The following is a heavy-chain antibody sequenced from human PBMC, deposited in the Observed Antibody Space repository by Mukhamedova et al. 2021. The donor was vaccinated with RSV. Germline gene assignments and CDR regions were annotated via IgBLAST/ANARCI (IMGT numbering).Heavy chain of an antibody. CDR2: ISSSSSYI. CDR3: ARTVVAYYYYMES. J-gene: IGHJ6*03. D-gene: IGHD2-15*01. Sequence: EWVSSISSSSSYIYYADSVKGRFTISRDNAKNSLYLQMNSLRAEDTAVYYCARTVVAYYYYMESGAKGPRSPSP. V-gene: IGHV3-21*01.